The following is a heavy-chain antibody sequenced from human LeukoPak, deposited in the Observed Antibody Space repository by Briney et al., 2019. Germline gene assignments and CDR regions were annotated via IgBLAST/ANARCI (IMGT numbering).Heavy chain of an antibody. Sequence: GGSLRLSCAASGFTVSGNYMNWVRQAPGKALEWVSSITSSGAYIFYADSVKGRFTISRDNAKDSLYLQMNSLGPEDTAVYYCARDPYSGNYGNYYYYYMDVWGKGTTVTISS. J-gene: IGHJ6*03. CDR2: ITSSGAYI. D-gene: IGHD1-26*01. CDR3: ARDPYSGNYGNYYYYYMDV. V-gene: IGHV3-21*01. CDR1: GFTVSGNY.